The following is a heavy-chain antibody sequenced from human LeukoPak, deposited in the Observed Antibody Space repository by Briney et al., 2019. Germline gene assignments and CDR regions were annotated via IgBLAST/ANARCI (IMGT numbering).Heavy chain of an antibody. CDR3: ARDFSPYCGGDCYFDAFDM. J-gene: IGHJ3*02. V-gene: IGHV3-7*01. CDR2: INRDGSVK. Sequence: GGSLRLSCAASGFSFSRYWTTWVREGTGKGLEWVSNINRDGSVKHYMDSVKGRFTISRDNAKNSLYLQMNSLRAEDTAVYYCARDFSPYCGGDCYFDAFDMWGQGTVVTVSS. D-gene: IGHD2-21*01. CDR1: GFSFSRYW.